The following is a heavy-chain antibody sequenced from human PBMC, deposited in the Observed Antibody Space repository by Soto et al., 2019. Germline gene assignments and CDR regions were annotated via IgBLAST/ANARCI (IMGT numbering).Heavy chain of an antibody. V-gene: IGHV1-46*01. D-gene: IGHD2-2*01. J-gene: IGHJ3*02. Sequence: ASVKVSCKASGYTFTSYYVHWVRQAPGQGLEWMGIINPSGGSTSYAQKFQGRVTMTRDTSTSTVYMELSSLRSEDTAVYYCARDDERDIVVVPAAMGAFDIWGQGTMVTVSS. CDR3: ARDDERDIVVVPAAMGAFDI. CDR2: INPSGGST. CDR1: GYTFTSYY.